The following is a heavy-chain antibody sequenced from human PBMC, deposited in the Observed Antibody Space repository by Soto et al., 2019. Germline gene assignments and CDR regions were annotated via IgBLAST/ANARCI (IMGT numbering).Heavy chain of an antibody. V-gene: IGHV4-59*03. J-gene: IGHJ5*02. CDR1: GGSMTSFY. D-gene: IGHD2-21*01. CDR3: AGSISGDPWFDP. CDR2: VFHSGTT. Sequence: SETLSLTCTVSGGSMTSFYWSWIRQPPGKGLEWIGNVFHSGTTNYNPSLKSRVIISVYASKNQFSLRLNSVTAADTAVYYCAGSISGDPWFDPWGQGTLVTVSS.